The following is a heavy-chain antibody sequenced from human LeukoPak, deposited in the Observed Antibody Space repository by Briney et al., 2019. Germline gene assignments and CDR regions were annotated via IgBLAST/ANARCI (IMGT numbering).Heavy chain of an antibody. CDR1: GGSFSGYY. CDR2: INHSGST. D-gene: IGHD6-6*01. CDR3: ARRRIAARSYYYYYMDV. V-gene: IGHV4-34*01. J-gene: IGHJ6*03. Sequence: TSETLSLTCAVYGGSFSGYYWSWIRQPPGKGLEWIGEINHSGSTNYNPSLKSRVTISVDTSKNQFSLKLSSVTAADTAVYYCARRRIAARSYYYYYMDVWGKGTTVTVSS.